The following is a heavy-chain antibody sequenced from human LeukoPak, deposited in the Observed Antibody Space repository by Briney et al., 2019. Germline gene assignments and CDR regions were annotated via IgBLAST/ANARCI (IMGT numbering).Heavy chain of an antibody. Sequence: PGGSLRLSCAVSGFTFSGFWMSWSRQAPGKGLEWISYIGGDGIAFYADSVKGRFTASKDDARKSMYLQMNSLRVEDTAVYYCAKDRANWAIDDWGQGTQVTVSS. CDR3: AKDRANWAIDD. J-gene: IGHJ4*02. CDR1: GFTFSGFW. V-gene: IGHV3-48*04. CDR2: IGGDGIAF. D-gene: IGHD3-16*01.